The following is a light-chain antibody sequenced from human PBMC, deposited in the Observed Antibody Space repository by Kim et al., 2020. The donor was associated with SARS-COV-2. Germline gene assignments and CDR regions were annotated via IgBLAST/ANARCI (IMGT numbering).Light chain of an antibody. V-gene: IGLV2-14*03. Sequence: QSALTQPASVSGSPGQSITISCTGTSSDVGGYNYVSWYQQHPGKAPKLMIYDVSNRPSGVFNRFSGSKSGNTASLTISGLQAEDEADYYCSSYTSSSTRVVFGGGTQLTVL. CDR1: SSDVGGYNY. J-gene: IGLJ2*01. CDR2: DVS. CDR3: SSYTSSSTRVV.